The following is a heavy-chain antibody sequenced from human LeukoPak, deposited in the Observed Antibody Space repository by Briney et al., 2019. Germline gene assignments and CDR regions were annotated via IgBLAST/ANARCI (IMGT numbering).Heavy chain of an antibody. CDR3: ASSDGYNLSELDY. J-gene: IGHJ4*02. CDR2: IIPIFGIA. CDR1: GGTFSSYA. Sequence: SVKVSCKASGGTFSSYAISWVRQAPGQGLEWMGRIIPIFGIANYAQKFQGRVTITADKSTSTAYMELSSLRSEDTAVYCCASSDGYNLSELDYWGQGTLVTVSS. D-gene: IGHD5-24*01. V-gene: IGHV1-69*04.